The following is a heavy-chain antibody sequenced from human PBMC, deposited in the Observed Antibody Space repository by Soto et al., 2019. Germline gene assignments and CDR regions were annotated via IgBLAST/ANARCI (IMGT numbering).Heavy chain of an antibody. CDR3: AKFGGLNYYDSSGITWDAFDI. CDR2: ISGSGGST. D-gene: IGHD3-22*01. V-gene: IGHV3-23*01. Sequence: VGSLRVSCAASGFTFSSYAMSWVRQAPGKGLEWVSAISGSGGSTYYADSVKGRFTISRDNSKNTLYLQMNSLRAEDTAVYYCAKFGGLNYYDSSGITWDAFDIWGQGTMVTVSS. J-gene: IGHJ3*02. CDR1: GFTFSSYA.